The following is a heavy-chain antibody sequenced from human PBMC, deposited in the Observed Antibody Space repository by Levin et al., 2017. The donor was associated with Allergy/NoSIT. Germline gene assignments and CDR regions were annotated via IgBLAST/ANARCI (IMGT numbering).Heavy chain of an antibody. V-gene: IGHV3-30*18. CDR2: ISYDGSNK. Sequence: QAGGSLRLSCAASGFTFSSYGMHWVRQAPGKGLEWVAVISYDGSNKYYADSVKGRFTISRDNSKNTLYLQMNSLRAEDTAVYYCAKDWEVTTSLPPFFSPLDLWGRGTLVTVSS. CDR3: AKDWEVTTSLPPFFSPLDL. J-gene: IGHJ2*01. D-gene: IGHD4-17*01. CDR1: GFTFSSYG.